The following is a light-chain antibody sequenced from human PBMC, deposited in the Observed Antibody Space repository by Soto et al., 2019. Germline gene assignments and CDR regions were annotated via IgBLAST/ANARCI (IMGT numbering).Light chain of an antibody. J-gene: IGKJ3*01. V-gene: IGKV2-28*01. CDR1: QRLLHTNGYNY. CDR3: MQALRTPFT. Sequence: DIVMTQSPLSLPVTAGEPASISCRSSQRLLHTNGYNYVDWYLKKPGQSPKLLIYLGSNRASGVPDRFSGSGSGTDFTLQISRVEAEDFGVYYCMQALRTPFTFGPGTKVDIK. CDR2: LGS.